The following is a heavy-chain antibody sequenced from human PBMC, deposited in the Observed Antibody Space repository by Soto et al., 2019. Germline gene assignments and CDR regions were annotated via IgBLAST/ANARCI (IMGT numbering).Heavy chain of an antibody. Sequence: QVQLQESGPGLVKPSETLSLTCTVSGGSISSYYWSWIRQPPGKGLEWIGYIYYSGSTNYNPSLKSRVTIPVDTSKNQFSLKLSSVTAADTAVYYCARRVSGSSWYFNWFDPWGQGTLVTISS. CDR2: IYYSGST. CDR3: ARRVSGSSWYFNWFDP. J-gene: IGHJ5*02. CDR1: GGSISSYY. D-gene: IGHD6-13*01. V-gene: IGHV4-59*08.